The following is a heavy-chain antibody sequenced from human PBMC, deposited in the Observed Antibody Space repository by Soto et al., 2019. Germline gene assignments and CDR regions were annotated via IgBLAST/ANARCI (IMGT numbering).Heavy chain of an antibody. J-gene: IGHJ4*02. CDR3: ATTLYYYDTSGYR. V-gene: IGHV3-21*01. CDR2: ISSSSSYI. Sequence: EVQLVESGGGLVKPGGSLRLSCAASGFTFSSYSMNWVRQAPGKGLEWVSSISSSSSYIYYADSVKGRFTISRDNATHSLYLQMNSLRAEDTAVYYCATTLYYYDTSGYRWGQGTLVTVSS. D-gene: IGHD3-22*01. CDR1: GFTFSSYS.